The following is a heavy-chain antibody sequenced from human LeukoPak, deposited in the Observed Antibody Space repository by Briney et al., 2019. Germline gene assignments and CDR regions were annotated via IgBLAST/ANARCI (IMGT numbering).Heavy chain of an antibody. CDR3: AKALSVTMAIDY. Sequence: PGRSLRLSCAASGFTFDDYAMHWVRQAPGKGLEWVSGISWNSGSIGYADSVKGRFTISRDNAKNSLYLQMNSLRAEDTALYYCAKALSVTMAIDYWGQGTLVTVSS. CDR1: GFTFDDYA. D-gene: IGHD4-17*01. CDR2: ISWNSGSI. V-gene: IGHV3-9*01. J-gene: IGHJ4*02.